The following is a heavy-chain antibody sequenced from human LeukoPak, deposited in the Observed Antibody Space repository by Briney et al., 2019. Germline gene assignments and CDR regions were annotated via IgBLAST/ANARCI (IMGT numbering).Heavy chain of an antibody. CDR2: INPRGGGT. CDR3: ARDGTAILTTVTQDGNDAFDI. D-gene: IGHD4-17*01. Sequence: PVASVKVSCEASGDTFTSYYMPWVRQAPGRGLEWMGIINPRGGGTSCAEKFQSRVTMTRDMSISTDYMELSRLRSDDTAVYYCARDGTAILTTVTQDGNDAFDIWGQGTMVTVSS. CDR1: GDTFTSYY. V-gene: IGHV1-46*01. J-gene: IGHJ3*02.